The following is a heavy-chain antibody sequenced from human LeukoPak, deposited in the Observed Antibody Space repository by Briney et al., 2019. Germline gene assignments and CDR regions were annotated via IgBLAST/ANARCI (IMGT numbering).Heavy chain of an antibody. V-gene: IGHV4-38-2*02. CDR2: IYHSGST. Sequence: SETLSLTCAVSGYSISSGYYWGWIRQPPGKGLEWIGSIYHSGSTYYNPSLKSRVTMSVDTSKNQFSLKLSSVTAADTAVYYCARDRRGFADAFDIWGQGTMVTVSS. J-gene: IGHJ3*02. CDR3: ARDRRGFADAFDI. CDR1: GYSISSGYY.